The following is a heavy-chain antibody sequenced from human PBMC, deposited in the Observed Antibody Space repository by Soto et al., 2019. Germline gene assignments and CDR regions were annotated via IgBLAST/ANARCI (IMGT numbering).Heavy chain of an antibody. CDR3: ARAPRAGYSYGYQQYYFDY. D-gene: IGHD5-18*01. V-gene: IGHV4-34*01. CDR1: GGSFSGYY. CDR2: INHSGSI. Sequence: SETLSLTCAFYGGSFSGYYWSWIRQPPGKGLEWIGEINHSGSINYNPSLKSRVTISVDTSKNQFSLKLSSVTAADTAVYYCARAPRAGYSYGYQQYYFDYWGQGTLVTVSS. J-gene: IGHJ4*02.